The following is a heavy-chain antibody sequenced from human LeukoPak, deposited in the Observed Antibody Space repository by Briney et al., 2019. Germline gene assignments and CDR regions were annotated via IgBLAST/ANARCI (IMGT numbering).Heavy chain of an antibody. V-gene: IGHV3-30*02. D-gene: IGHD3-22*01. J-gene: IGHJ5*02. CDR3: ARDTGDYYDSSGYYNAGWFDP. CDR2: IRSDGNNE. Sequence: GGSLRLSCAASGFTFSSDGIRWVRQAPGKGLEWVAFIRSDGNNEFYADSLKGRFTVSRDNSRNNVYLQMNSLRVEDTAVYYCARDTGDYYDSSGYYNAGWFDPWGQGTLVTVSS. CDR1: GFTFSSDG.